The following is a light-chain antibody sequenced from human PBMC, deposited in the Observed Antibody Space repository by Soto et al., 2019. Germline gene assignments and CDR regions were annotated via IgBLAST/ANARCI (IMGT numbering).Light chain of an antibody. V-gene: IGKV3-11*01. CDR2: DAS. Sequence: EIVMTQSPATPSVSPGAPASLSCRASQSAGNFLAWYQQKPGQALRLLIYDASDRATGIPARFSGTGSGTDFTLTINNLEPEDFAVYYCQVRTNWSIAFGRGTKVDIK. CDR3: QVRTNWSIA. J-gene: IGKJ1*01. CDR1: QSAGNF.